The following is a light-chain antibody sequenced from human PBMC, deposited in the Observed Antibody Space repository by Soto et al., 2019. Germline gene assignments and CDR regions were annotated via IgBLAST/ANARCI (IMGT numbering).Light chain of an antibody. CDR3: QQSYSALVA. J-gene: IGKJ1*01. CDR2: AAS. CDR1: QSISRS. V-gene: IGKV1-39*01. Sequence: DFHITQSPSSLSASVGDRVTITCRATQSISRSLNWYQQKPGKAPELLIYAASSLQSGVPSRFSGSGSGTDFTLTISSLQPEDSATYYCQQSYSALVAFGQGTKVDI.